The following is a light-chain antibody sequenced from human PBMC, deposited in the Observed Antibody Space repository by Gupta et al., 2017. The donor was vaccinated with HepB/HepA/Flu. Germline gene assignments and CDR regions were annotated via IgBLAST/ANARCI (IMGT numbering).Light chain of an antibody. Sequence: QSVLTPPPSVSGAAGQRVTISCTGSSSNIGAGYDVHWYQQLPGTAPKLLIYGNSNRPSGVPDRFSGSKSGTSASLGITGLQAEDEADYYCQSYDSSLSGYVFGTGTKVTVL. CDR1: SSNIGAGYD. CDR3: QSYDSSLSGYV. V-gene: IGLV1-40*01. CDR2: GNS. J-gene: IGLJ1*01.